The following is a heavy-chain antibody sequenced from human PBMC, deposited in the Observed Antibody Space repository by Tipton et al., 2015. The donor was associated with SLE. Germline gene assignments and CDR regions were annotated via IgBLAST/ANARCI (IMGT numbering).Heavy chain of an antibody. V-gene: IGHV3-30-3*01. D-gene: IGHD2-2*02. CDR2: ISYDGSNK. Sequence: SLRLSCAASGFTFSSYAMHWVRQAPGKGLEWVAVISYDGSNKYYADSVKGRFTISRDNSKNTLYLQMNSLRAEDTAVYYCARESDRCSSTSCYNGLDYWGQGTLVTVSS. CDR3: ARESDRCSSTSCYNGLDY. J-gene: IGHJ4*02. CDR1: GFTFSSYA.